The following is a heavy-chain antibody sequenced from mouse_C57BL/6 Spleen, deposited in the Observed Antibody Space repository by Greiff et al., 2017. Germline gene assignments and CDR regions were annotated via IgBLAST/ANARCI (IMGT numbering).Heavy chain of an antibody. V-gene: IGHV1-69*01. CDR3: ARWRGNYFDY. J-gene: IGHJ2*01. Sequence: VQLQQPGAELVMPGASVKLSCKASGYTFTSYCMHWVKQRPGKGLEWIGEIDPSDSYTNYNQKFKGKSTLTVDKSSSTAYMQLSSLTSEDSAVYSGARWRGNYFDYWGQGTLLTVSS. CDR1: GYTFTSYC. CDR2: IDPSDSYT.